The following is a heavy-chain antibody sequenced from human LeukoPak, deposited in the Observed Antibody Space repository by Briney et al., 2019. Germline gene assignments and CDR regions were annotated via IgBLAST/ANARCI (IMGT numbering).Heavy chain of an antibody. V-gene: IGHV4-4*07. J-gene: IGHJ4*02. CDR3: ARRHISSGWSFDY. D-gene: IGHD6-19*01. CDR2: IHTSGST. CDR1: GGSISNYH. Sequence: SETLSLTCTVSGGSISNYHWSWIRQPAGKGLEWIGQIHTSGSTNYNPPLKSRVTVSIDTPENQLSLTIRSVTAADTAIYYCARRHISSGWSFDYWGQGALVTVSS.